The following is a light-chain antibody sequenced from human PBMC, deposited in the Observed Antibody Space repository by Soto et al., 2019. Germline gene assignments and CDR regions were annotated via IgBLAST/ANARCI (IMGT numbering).Light chain of an antibody. Sequence: QSALTQPPSASGSPGQSVTISCTGTSSDVDLYNYVSWYQQHPGKAPKLVIYEVTKRPSGVPDRFSGSKSGNTASLTVSGLQAEDEADYYCSSSAGSNKPIFGGGTKVNVL. CDR2: EVT. V-gene: IGLV2-8*01. J-gene: IGLJ2*01. CDR3: SSSAGSNKPI. CDR1: SSDVDLYNY.